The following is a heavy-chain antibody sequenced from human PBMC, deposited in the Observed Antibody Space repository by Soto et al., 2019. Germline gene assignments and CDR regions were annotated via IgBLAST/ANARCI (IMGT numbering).Heavy chain of an antibody. J-gene: IGHJ4*02. D-gene: IGHD3-22*01. Sequence: QVQLVQSGAEVKKPGSSLTVSCKASGGTFSSYAISWVRQAPGQGLEWMGGIIPIFGTANYAQKFQGRVTITADESTSTAYMELSSLRSEDTAVYYCARETYYYDSSGYYFDYWGQGTLVTVSS. V-gene: IGHV1-69*01. CDR1: GGTFSSYA. CDR3: ARETYYYDSSGYYFDY. CDR2: IIPIFGTA.